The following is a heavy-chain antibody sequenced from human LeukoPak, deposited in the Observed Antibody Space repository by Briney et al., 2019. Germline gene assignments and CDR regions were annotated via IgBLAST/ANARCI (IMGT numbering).Heavy chain of an antibody. D-gene: IGHD3-22*01. V-gene: IGHV1-18*01. CDR3: ARGIKYGYDSSKRDDAFDI. J-gene: IGHJ3*02. Sequence: EASVKVSCKASGYTFTSYGISWVRQAPGQGLEWMGWISAYNGNTNYAQKLQGRVTMTTDTSTSTAYMELRSLRSDDTAVYYCARGIKYGYDSSKRDDAFDIWGQGTMVTVSS. CDR1: GYTFTSYG. CDR2: ISAYNGNT.